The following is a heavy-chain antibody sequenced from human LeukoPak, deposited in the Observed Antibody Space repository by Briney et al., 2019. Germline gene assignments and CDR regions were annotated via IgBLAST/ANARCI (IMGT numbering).Heavy chain of an antibody. D-gene: IGHD3-22*01. V-gene: IGHV3-13*01. CDR1: GFTFSTYD. Sequence: GGSLRLSCAASGFTFSTYDFHWVRQVPGYGLEWVSGIGTLGDTYYLGSVKGRFTISRENAKNSLYLQMNSLTAGDTAVYYCARGRSFNYNDNRAHYPYWGQGTVVTVSS. CDR3: ARGRSFNYNDNRAHYPY. J-gene: IGHJ4*02. CDR2: IGTLGDT.